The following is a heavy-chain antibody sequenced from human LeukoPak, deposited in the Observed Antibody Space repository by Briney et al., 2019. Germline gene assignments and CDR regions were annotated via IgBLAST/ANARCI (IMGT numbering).Heavy chain of an antibody. D-gene: IGHD4-4*01. CDR1: GFTFSSYG. CDR3: AKRGYDYSNYRYFDY. Sequence: GGSLRLSCAASGFTFSSYGMPWVRQAPGKGLEWVAVISYDGSNKYYADSVKGRFTISRDNSKNTLYLQMNSLRAEDTAVYYCAKRGYDYSNYRYFDYWGQGTLVTVSS. J-gene: IGHJ4*02. CDR2: ISYDGSNK. V-gene: IGHV3-30*18.